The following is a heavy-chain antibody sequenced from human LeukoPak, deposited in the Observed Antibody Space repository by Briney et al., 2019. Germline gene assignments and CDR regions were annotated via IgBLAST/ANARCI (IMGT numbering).Heavy chain of an antibody. CDR2: MNPNSGNT. V-gene: IGHV1-8*03. D-gene: IGHD3-16*01. J-gene: IGHJ5*02. CDR3: AREGEVGALNWFDP. Sequence: ASVKVSCKASGYTFTSYDINWVRQATGQGLEWMGWMNPNSGNTGYAQKFQGRATITRNTSISTAYMELSSLRSEDTAVYYCAREGEVGALNWFDPWGQGTLVTVSS. CDR1: GYTFTSYD.